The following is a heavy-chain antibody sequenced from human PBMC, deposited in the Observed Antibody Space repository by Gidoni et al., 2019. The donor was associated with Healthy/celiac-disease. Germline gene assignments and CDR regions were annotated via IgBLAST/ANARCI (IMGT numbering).Heavy chain of an antibody. Sequence: QVQLQQWGAGLLKPSETLSLTCAVYGGSFSVYYWSWIRQPPGKGLEWIGEINHSGSTNYNPSLKSRVTISVDTSKNQFSLKLSSVTAADTAVYYCARGRTSRPLYYYYYGMDVWGQGTTVTVSS. V-gene: IGHV4-34*01. CDR1: GGSFSVYY. CDR3: ARGRTSRPLYYYYYGMDV. J-gene: IGHJ6*02. D-gene: IGHD6-6*01. CDR2: INHSGST.